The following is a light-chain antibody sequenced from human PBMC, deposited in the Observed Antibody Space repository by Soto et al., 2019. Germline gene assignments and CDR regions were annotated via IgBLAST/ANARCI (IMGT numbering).Light chain of an antibody. J-gene: IGKJ4*01. V-gene: IGKV1D-12*01. Sequence: DIQMTQSPSSVSASVGDRVTITCRASQDVSFWLAWYQQKPGQAPKLLVYTATTLQSGVPSRFSASGSGTHFTLTINGLQPEDFATYYCQQSNTFVTFGGGTKVDIK. CDR1: QDVSFW. CDR3: QQSNTFVT. CDR2: TAT.